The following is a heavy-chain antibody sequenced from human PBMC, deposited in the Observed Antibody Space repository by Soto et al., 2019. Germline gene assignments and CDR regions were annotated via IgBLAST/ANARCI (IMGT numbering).Heavy chain of an antibody. CDR3: ARSLWFGEDYFDY. J-gene: IGHJ4*02. CDR1: GCSINNDNW. Sequence: SETLSLTCAVSGCSINNDNWWSWVRQPPGKGLEWIGEIYHSGSTNYNPYLKSRVTISVDKSRNKLSMKLTSVTAADTSVYYCARSLWFGEDYFDYWGQGTLVTVS. CDR2: IYHSGST. V-gene: IGHV4-4*02. D-gene: IGHD3-10*01.